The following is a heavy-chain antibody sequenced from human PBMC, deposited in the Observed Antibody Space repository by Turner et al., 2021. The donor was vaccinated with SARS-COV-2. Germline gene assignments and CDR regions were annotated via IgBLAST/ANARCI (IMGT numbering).Heavy chain of an antibody. D-gene: IGHD5-18*01. J-gene: IGHJ6*02. CDR3: ARLMDTARDYCGMDV. CDR2: IYYSEST. Sequence: HLQLQESRPGLVKPAEPLSLTCTVSGGSIRSSTYSGDWSRQPPGKGLEWIGNIYYSESTGYNPSLKSRITIAVDTSKNQYSLKLSTVTAADTAVYYWARLMDTARDYCGMDVWGQGTTVTVSS. CDR1: GGSIRSSTYS. V-gene: IGHV4-39*01.